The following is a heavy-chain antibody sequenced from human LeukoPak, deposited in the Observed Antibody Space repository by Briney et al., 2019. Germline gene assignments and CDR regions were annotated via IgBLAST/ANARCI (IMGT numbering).Heavy chain of an antibody. J-gene: IGHJ4*02. CDR2: IYSGGST. Sequence: PGGSLRLSCAASGFTASSNYMSWVRQAPGKGLEWVSVIYSGGSTYYADSVKGRFTISRDNSKNTLYLQMNSLRAEDTAVYYCAIAARPIDYWGQGTLVTVSS. CDR3: AIAARPIDY. CDR1: GFTASSNY. V-gene: IGHV3-66*01. D-gene: IGHD6-6*01.